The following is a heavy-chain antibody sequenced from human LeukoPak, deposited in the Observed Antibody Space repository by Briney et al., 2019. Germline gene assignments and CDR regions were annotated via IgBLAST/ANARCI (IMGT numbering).Heavy chain of an antibody. D-gene: IGHD6-19*01. CDR3: ARDVSIAVNYYYHYYMDV. Sequence: SETLSLTCTVSGGSISSYYWGWIRQPPGKGLECIGSIYYSGSTNYNPSLKSRVTISIDTSKNQFSLKLSSVSAADTAVYYCARDVSIAVNYYYHYYMDVWGKGTTVTVSS. CDR1: GGSISSYY. V-gene: IGHV4-39*07. J-gene: IGHJ6*03. CDR2: IYYSGST.